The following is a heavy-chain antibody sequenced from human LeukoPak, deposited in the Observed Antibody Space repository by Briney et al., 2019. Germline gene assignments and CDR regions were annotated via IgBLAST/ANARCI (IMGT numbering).Heavy chain of an antibody. D-gene: IGHD2-2*01. CDR1: GYTFTSYY. Sequence: ASVKVSCKASGYTFTSYYMHWVRQAPGQGLEWMGWINPNSGGTNYAQKFQGRVTMTRDTSISTAYMELSRLRSDDTAVYYCARDSVVVPAAMSPFDYWGQGTLVTVSS. CDR3: ARDSVVVPAAMSPFDY. CDR2: INPNSGGT. J-gene: IGHJ4*02. V-gene: IGHV1-2*02.